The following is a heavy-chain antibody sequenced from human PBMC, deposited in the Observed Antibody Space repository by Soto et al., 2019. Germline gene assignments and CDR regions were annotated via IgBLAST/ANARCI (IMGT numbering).Heavy chain of an antibody. Sequence: QVQLVESGEGVVQPGRSLRLSCAASGFTFSNYGMHWVRQAPGKGLEWVAVISYHGSDKYYADSVKGRFTISRDNSKNTLYLQMDSLRAEDTAVYYCAKDPLTTTVTAVGYWGQGTLVTVSS. CDR2: ISYHGSDK. D-gene: IGHD4-17*01. CDR1: GFTFSNYG. CDR3: AKDPLTTTVTAVGY. J-gene: IGHJ4*02. V-gene: IGHV3-30*18.